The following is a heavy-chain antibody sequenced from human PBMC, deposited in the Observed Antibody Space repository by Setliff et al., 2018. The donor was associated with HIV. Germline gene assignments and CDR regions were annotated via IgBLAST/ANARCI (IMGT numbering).Heavy chain of an antibody. CDR3: AKPPRPSSWPQYYFDY. CDR1: GGSISNYY. J-gene: IGHJ4*02. Sequence: SETLSLTCTVSGGSISNYYWSWIRQSPEKGLEWIGYIHYSGSTNYNPSLKSRVTISLDTSKNQFSLKLSSVTAADTAVYYCAKPPRPSSWPQYYFDYWGQGTLVTVS. CDR2: IHYSGST. D-gene: IGHD6-13*01. V-gene: IGHV4-59*01.